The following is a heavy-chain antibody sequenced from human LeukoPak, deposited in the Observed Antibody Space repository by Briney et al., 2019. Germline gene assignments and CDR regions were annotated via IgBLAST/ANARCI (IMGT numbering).Heavy chain of an antibody. V-gene: IGHV3-20*04. CDR1: GFTFADYG. CDR3: ARNYGGYDGTDY. CDR2: ISWNGGST. J-gene: IGHJ4*02. Sequence: PGGSLRLSCAASGFTFADYGMSWVRQAPGKGLEWVSGISWNGGSTGYADSVKGRFTISRDNAKNSLYLQMNSLRAEDTALYYCARNYGGYDGTDYWGQGTLVTVSS. D-gene: IGHD5-12*01.